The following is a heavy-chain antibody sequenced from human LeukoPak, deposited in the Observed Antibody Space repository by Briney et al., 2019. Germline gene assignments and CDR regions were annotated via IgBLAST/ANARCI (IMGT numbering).Heavy chain of an antibody. J-gene: IGHJ4*02. CDR2: ISRSVGNT. CDR1: GFRFSRYA. V-gene: IGHV3-23*01. Sequence: GGSLRLSCAASGFRFSRYAMSWVRQAPAKGLEWISSISRSVGNTNYADSVKGRFTIYRDNPKNTLYLQMNSLRAEDTAIYFCAKFPQSVVGITQFDFWGQGTLVTVSS. CDR3: AKFPQSVVGITQFDF. D-gene: IGHD2-15*01.